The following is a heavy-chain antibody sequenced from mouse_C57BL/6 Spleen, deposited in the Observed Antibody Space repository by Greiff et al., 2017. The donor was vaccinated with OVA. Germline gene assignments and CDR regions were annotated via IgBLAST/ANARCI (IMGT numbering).Heavy chain of an antibody. CDR1: GYTFTSYG. CDR2: IYPRSGNT. J-gene: IGHJ2*01. D-gene: IGHD2-3*01. CDR3: ARVGGGHDGYRYFDY. Sequence: QVQLQQSGAELARPGASVKLSCKASGYTFTSYGISWVKQRTGQGLEWIGEIYPRSGNTYYNEKFKGKATLTADKSSSTAYMELRGLTSEDSAVYFCARVGGGHDGYRYFDYWGQGTTLTVSS. V-gene: IGHV1-81*01.